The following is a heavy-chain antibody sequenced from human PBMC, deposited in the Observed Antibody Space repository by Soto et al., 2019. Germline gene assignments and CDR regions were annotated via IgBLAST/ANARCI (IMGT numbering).Heavy chain of an antibody. J-gene: IGHJ4*02. CDR3: ARDVDYYDSSGYLVY. D-gene: IGHD3-22*01. CDR1: GYTFNSYY. V-gene: IGHV1-46*02. CDR2: INPSGGST. Sequence: ASVKVSCKASGYTFNSYYMHWVRQAPGQGLEWMGIINPSGGSTSYAQKFQGRVTMTRDTSTSTVYMELSSLRSEDTAVYYCARDVDYYDSSGYLVYWGQGTLVTVSS.